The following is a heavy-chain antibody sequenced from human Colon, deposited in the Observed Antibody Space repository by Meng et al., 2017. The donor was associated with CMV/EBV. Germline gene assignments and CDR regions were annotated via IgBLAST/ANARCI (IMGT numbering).Heavy chain of an antibody. V-gene: IGHV1-18*01. Sequence: QVQRVQAGAEVKEPGASVLCSCRSSGYTFTSYGINWVRQAPGQGLEWMGWISGSTGYTNRAQKFQGRVTMTTDTSTSTAYLALTSLTSNDTAVYYCARGRPNWSGVLDYWGQGTLVTVSS. CDR3: ARGRPNWSGVLDY. D-gene: IGHD1-1*01. J-gene: IGHJ4*02. CDR2: ISGSTGYT. CDR1: GYTFTSYG.